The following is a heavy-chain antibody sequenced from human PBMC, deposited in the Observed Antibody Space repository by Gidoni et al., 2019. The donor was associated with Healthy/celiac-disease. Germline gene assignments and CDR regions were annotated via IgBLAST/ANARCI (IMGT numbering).Heavy chain of an antibody. D-gene: IGHD3-22*01. CDR1: GFPFSRDS. Sequence: EVQLVESGGGLVKPGGSLRLPCAASGFPFSRDSMNWVRQAPGKGLELVSSISSSSSYIYYADSVKGRFTISRENAKNSLYLQMNSMRAEDTAVYYCARDGGLVVVSDAFDIWGQGTMVTVSS. CDR3: ARDGGLVVVSDAFDI. J-gene: IGHJ3*02. V-gene: IGHV3-21*01. CDR2: ISSSSSYI.